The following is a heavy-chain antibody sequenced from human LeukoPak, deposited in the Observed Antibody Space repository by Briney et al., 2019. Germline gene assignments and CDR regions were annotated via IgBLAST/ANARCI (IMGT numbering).Heavy chain of an antibody. J-gene: IGHJ4*02. Sequence: SVKVSCRASGGTFSSYAISWVRQAPGQGLEWMGGIIPIFGTANYAQKFQGRVTITADESTSTAYMELSSLRSEDTAVYYCASPARGYSYGYGYWGQGTLVTVSS. CDR2: IIPIFGTA. D-gene: IGHD5-18*01. CDR1: GGTFSSYA. CDR3: ASPARGYSYGYGY. V-gene: IGHV1-69*13.